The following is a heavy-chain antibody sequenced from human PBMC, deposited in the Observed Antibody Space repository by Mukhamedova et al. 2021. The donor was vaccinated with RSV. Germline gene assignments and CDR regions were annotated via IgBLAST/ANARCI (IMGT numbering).Heavy chain of an antibody. CDR3: ARGLSSGSGLDP. Sequence: WVGWINAGNGNTKYSQKFQGRVTITRDTSASTAYMELSSLRSEDTAVYYCARGLSSGSGLDPWGQGTLVTASS. CDR2: INAGNGNT. V-gene: IGHV1-3*01. J-gene: IGHJ5*02. D-gene: IGHD6-19*01.